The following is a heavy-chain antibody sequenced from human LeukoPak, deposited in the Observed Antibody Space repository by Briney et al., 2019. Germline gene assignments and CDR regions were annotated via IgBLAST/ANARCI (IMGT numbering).Heavy chain of an antibody. Sequence: PSETLSLTCTVSGGSISSYYWSWIRQPPGKGLEWIGYIYYSGSTNYNPSLKSRVTISVDTSKNQFSLKLSSVTAADTAVYYCARVYCSSTSCQQFDYWGQGTLVTVSS. D-gene: IGHD2-2*01. CDR1: GGSISSYY. V-gene: IGHV4-59*08. CDR3: ARVYCSSTSCQQFDY. CDR2: IYYSGST. J-gene: IGHJ4*02.